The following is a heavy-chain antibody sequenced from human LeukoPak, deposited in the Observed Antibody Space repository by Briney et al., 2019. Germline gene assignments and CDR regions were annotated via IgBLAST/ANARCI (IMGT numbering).Heavy chain of an antibody. Sequence: ASVKVSCKTSGYTFIGYCMHWVRQAPGQGLEWMGWINPNSGGTSYAQKFQGRVTMTRDTSISTAYMDLSRLRSDDTAVYYCVQFELDYWGQGTLVTVSS. J-gene: IGHJ4*02. D-gene: IGHD1-7*01. CDR2: INPNSGGT. V-gene: IGHV1-2*02. CDR1: GYTFIGYC. CDR3: VQFELDY.